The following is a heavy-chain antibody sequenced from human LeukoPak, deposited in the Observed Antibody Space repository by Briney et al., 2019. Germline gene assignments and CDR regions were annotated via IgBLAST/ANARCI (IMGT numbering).Heavy chain of an antibody. CDR1: GGTFSSYA. CDR2: IIPIFGTA. Sequence: SVMVSCKASGGTFSSYAISWVRQAPGQGLEWMGGIIPIFGTANYAQKFQGRVTITADESTSTAYMELSSLRSEDTAVYYCARRGYSGYEYDYWGQGTLVTVSS. V-gene: IGHV1-69*01. J-gene: IGHJ4*02. D-gene: IGHD5-12*01. CDR3: ARRGYSGYEYDY.